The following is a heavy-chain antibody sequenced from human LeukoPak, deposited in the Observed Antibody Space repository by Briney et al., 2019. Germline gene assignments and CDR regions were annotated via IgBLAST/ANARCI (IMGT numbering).Heavy chain of an antibody. J-gene: IGHJ4*02. Sequence: PSETLSLTCAVYGGSFSGYYWSWIRQPAGKGLEWIGRIYTSGSTNYNPSLKSRVTMSVDTSKNQFSLKLSSVTAADTAVYYCARELDPITRTENWGQGTLVTVSS. CDR3: ARELDPITRTEN. D-gene: IGHD5-12*01. V-gene: IGHV4-4*07. CDR2: IYTSGST. CDR1: GGSFSGYY.